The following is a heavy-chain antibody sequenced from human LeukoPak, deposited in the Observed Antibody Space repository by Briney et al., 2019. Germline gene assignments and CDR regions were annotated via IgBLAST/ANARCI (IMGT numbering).Heavy chain of an antibody. Sequence: GASVKVSCKATGYTFTGYYMHWVRQAPGQGLEWMGGIIPIFGTANYAQKFQGRVTITADKSTSTAYMELSSLRSEDTAVYYCARDPGTIRGNWFDPWGQGTLVTVSS. D-gene: IGHD3-10*01. V-gene: IGHV1-69*06. CDR1: GYTFTGYY. J-gene: IGHJ5*02. CDR2: IIPIFGTA. CDR3: ARDPGTIRGNWFDP.